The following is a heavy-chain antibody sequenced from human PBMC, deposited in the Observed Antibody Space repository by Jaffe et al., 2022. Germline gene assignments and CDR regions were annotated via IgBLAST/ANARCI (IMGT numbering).Heavy chain of an antibody. CDR2: IYHSGST. Sequence: QVQLQESGPGLVKPSGTLSLTCAVSGGSISSSNWWSWIRQPPGKGLEWIGEIYHSGSTNYNPSLKSRVTISVDKSKNQFSLKLSSVTAADTAVYYCARSGFLGDSSGYYYVPGYYYYYYMDVWGKGTTVTVSS. CDR3: ARSGFLGDSSGYYYVPGYYYYYYMDV. V-gene: IGHV4-4*02. CDR1: GGSISSSNW. D-gene: IGHD3-22*01. J-gene: IGHJ6*03.